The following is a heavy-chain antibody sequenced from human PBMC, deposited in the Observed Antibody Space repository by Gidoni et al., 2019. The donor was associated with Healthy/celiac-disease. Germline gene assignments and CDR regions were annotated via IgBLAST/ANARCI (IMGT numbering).Heavy chain of an antibody. Sequence: EVQLLESGGGLVQPGGSLSISCAASGFTFRSYALSLVRQAPGKGLEWVSAISGSGGSTYYADSVKGRFTISRDNSKNTLYLQMNSLRAEDTAVYYCAKVYYDFWSGYYWYYYYYMDVWGKGTTVTVSS. V-gene: IGHV3-23*01. CDR2: ISGSGGST. CDR1: GFTFRSYA. CDR3: AKVYYDFWSGYYWYYYYYMDV. D-gene: IGHD3-3*01. J-gene: IGHJ6*03.